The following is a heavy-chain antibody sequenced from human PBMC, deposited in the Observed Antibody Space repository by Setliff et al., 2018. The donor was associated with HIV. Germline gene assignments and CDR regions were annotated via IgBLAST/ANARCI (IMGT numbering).Heavy chain of an antibody. CDR2: IYPADSDT. CDR3: ARPQGGGFDY. Sequence: GESLKISCQASGYSFTKFWIGWVRQMPGKGLEWMGIIYPADSDTRYSPSFQGQVTISADKSMDTAYLQWSSLKASDTAMYYCARPQGGGFDYWGQGTLVTVSS. V-gene: IGHV5-51*01. CDR1: GYSFTKFW. J-gene: IGHJ4*02. D-gene: IGHD3-16*01.